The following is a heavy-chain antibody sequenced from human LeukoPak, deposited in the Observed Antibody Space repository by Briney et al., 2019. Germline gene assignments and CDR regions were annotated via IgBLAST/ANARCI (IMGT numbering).Heavy chain of an antibody. CDR3: ARGPIGPTKWSFDV. CDR2: IKHNGSP. Sequence: SETLSLTCAVYSGSFRDSYWNWIRQPPGKGLEWIGEIKHNGSPTYTPSLKSRVTISIDTSKNQFSLKVISVTAADTAVYYCARGPIGPTKWSFDVWDQGRMVTVSS. V-gene: IGHV4-34*01. D-gene: IGHD1-26*01. J-gene: IGHJ3*01. CDR1: SGSFRDSY.